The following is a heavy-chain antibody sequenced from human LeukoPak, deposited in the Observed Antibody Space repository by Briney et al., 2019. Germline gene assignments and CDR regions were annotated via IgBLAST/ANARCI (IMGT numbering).Heavy chain of an antibody. CDR1: GLSITRPYY. CDR3: ARDFGETSLPNWFDP. J-gene: IGHJ5*02. D-gene: IGHD3-16*01. Sequence: SETLSLTCSVSGLSITRPYYWGWIRQSPGKGLEWIGSTSHRDSPYYNPSLESRVTISLDTSKNQFSLKLTSVTAADTAVYYCARDFGETSLPNWFDPRGQGTLVIVTS. CDR2: TSHRDSP. V-gene: IGHV4-38-2*02.